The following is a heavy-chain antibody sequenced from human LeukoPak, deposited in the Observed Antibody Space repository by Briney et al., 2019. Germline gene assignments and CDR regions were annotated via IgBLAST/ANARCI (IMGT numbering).Heavy chain of an antibody. V-gene: IGHV1-2*02. J-gene: IGHJ6*03. CDR2: INPNSGGT. CDR3: ARVWVYYDFWSGPQYMDD. CDR1: GYTFTGYY. D-gene: IGHD3-3*01. Sequence: EASVKVSCKASGYTFTGYYMHWVRQAPGQGLEWMGWINPNSGGTNYAQKFQGRVTMTRDTSISTAYMELSRLRSDDTAVYYCARVWVYYDFWSGPQYMDDWGKGTTVTVSS.